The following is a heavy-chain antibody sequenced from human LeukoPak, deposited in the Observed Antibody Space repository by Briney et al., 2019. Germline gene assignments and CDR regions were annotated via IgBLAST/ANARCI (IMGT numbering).Heavy chain of an antibody. V-gene: IGHV1-2*02. Sequence: ASVKVSCKASGYTFTGYYMHWVRQAPGQGLEWMGWIDPNSGGTNYAQKFQGRVTMTRDTSISTAYMELSRLRSDDTAVYYCARVVVPAARDAFDIWGQGTMVTVSS. CDR2: IDPNSGGT. CDR1: GYTFTGYY. CDR3: ARVVVPAARDAFDI. D-gene: IGHD2-2*01. J-gene: IGHJ3*02.